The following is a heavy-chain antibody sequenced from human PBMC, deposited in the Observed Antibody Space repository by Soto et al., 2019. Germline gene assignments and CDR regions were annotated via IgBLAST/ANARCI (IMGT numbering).Heavy chain of an antibody. CDR1: GFSLSNARMS. Sequence: XGPTRVNPTETLTLTCTVSGFSLSNARMSVSWIRQPPGKALEWLAHIFSNDAKSYSASLKNRLTISKDTSKSQVVLTMTKMDPVDTATYYCARIRGWGWLGPNDYWGQGPLVTVSS. CDR3: ARIRGWGWLGPNDY. V-gene: IGHV2-26*01. CDR2: IFSNDAK. J-gene: IGHJ4*02. D-gene: IGHD3-10*01.